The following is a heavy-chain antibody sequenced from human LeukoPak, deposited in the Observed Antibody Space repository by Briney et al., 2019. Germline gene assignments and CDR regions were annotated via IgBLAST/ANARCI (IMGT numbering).Heavy chain of an antibody. CDR2: INHSGST. D-gene: IGHD3-22*01. V-gene: IGHV4-34*01. CDR1: GGSFSGCY. J-gene: IGHJ4*02. CDR3: ARGPMIEKDGSHVYYFDY. Sequence: SETLSLTCAVYGGSFSGCYWSWIRQPPGKGLEWIGEINHSGSTNYNPSLKSRVTISVDTSKNQFSLKLSSVTAADTAVYYCARGPMIEKDGSHVYYFDYWGRGTLVTVSS.